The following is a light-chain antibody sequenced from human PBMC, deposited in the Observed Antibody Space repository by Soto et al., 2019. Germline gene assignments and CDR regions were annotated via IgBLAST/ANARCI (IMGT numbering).Light chain of an antibody. J-gene: IGKJ3*01. CDR3: QQRSNWLYT. CDR2: DAS. CDR1: QSFSSY. Sequence: EIVLTQSPAALSLSPGERATLSCRASQSFSSYLAWYQQKPGQAPRLLIYDASNRATGIPARFSGSGSGTDFTLTISSLEPEDFAVYDCQQRSNWLYTFGHGTKVDIK. V-gene: IGKV3-11*01.